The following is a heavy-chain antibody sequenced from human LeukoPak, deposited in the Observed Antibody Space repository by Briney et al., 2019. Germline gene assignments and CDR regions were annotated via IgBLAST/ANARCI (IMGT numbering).Heavy chain of an antibody. CDR1: GFTFSTYS. V-gene: IGHV3-48*01. J-gene: IGHJ4*02. D-gene: IGHD4-11*01. Sequence: GGSLRLSCAASGFTFSTYSMTWVRQAPGKGLEWVSYISSRSSTIYYGGSVKGRFTVSRDNAKNSLYLQMNSLRAEDTAVYFCARDSYSKNDYWGQGTLVTVSS. CDR3: ARDSYSKNDY. CDR2: ISSRSSTI.